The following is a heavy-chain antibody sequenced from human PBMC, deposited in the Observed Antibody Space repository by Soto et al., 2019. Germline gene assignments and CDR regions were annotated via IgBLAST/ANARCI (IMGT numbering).Heavy chain of an antibody. CDR1: GGSISSGDYY. Sequence: QVQLQESGPGLVKPSQTLSLICTVSGGSISSGDYYWSWIRQPPGKGLEWVGHIYHSGSTFDNPSLKRRVTIAVDTSKNQFSLKLSSVTAADTAVYYCARHTSGYYLRYFQDWGQGTLVTVSS. D-gene: IGHD3-22*01. J-gene: IGHJ1*01. V-gene: IGHV4-30-4*01. CDR3: ARHTSGYYLRYFQD. CDR2: IYHSGST.